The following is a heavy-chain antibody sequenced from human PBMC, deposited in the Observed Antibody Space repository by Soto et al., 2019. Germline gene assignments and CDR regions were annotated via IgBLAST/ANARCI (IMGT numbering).Heavy chain of an antibody. D-gene: IGHD2-2*01. CDR3: ARSSIDSIFRSLDY. CDR2: IYYSGST. CDR1: GGSLSIGDW. Sequence: QVHLQESGPGLVNPSGTLSLTCADSGGSLSIGDWCWSWVRQSPGKGLEWIGEIYYSGSTTYNPSLKSRVTMSAEKSEHKFSRRLRSVNAADMAVYYCARSSIDSIFRSLDYWRHGTLVTVAA. V-gene: IGHV4-4*02. J-gene: IGHJ4*01.